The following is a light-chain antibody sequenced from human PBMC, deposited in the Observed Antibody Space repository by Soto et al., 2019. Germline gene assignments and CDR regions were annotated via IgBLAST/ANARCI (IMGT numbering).Light chain of an antibody. CDR1: QSVGNNY. J-gene: IGKJ4*01. CDR3: QQYAASPIT. Sequence: EIVLTQSPGTLSLSPGERATVSCRASQSVGNNYLGWYQQKPGQAPRLLIHGASSRATGIPDRFSGSGSGTDFTLTIPRLAAEDFAVYYCQQYAASPITFGGGTKVEIK. CDR2: GAS. V-gene: IGKV3-20*01.